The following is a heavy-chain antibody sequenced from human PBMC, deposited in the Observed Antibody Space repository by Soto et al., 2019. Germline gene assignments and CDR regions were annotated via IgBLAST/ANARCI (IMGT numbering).Heavy chain of an antibody. CDR2: IYHSGST. CDR1: GASISSGY. V-gene: IGHV4-59*01. Sequence: PSETLSLTCTVSGASISSGYWSWIRQSPGKGLEWIGYIYHSGSTIYNPSLKSRVTMSMDTTKNQFSLKLSSVTAADTAVYYCARVPSPWGQGTLVTVSS. J-gene: IGHJ5*02. CDR3: ARVPSP.